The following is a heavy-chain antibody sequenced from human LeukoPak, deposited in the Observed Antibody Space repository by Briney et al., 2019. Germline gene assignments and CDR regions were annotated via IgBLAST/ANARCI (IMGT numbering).Heavy chain of an antibody. CDR2: ISGSGGST. V-gene: IGHV3-23*01. CDR1: GFTFSSYA. D-gene: IGHD3-22*01. J-gene: IGHJ4*02. Sequence: GGSLRLTCAASGFTFSSYAMSWVRQAPGKGLEWVSAISGSGGSTYYADSVKGRFTISRDNSKNTLYLQMNSLRAEDTAVYYCAKVPITMIVVVITGYYFDYWGQGTLVTVSS. CDR3: AKVPITMIVVVITGYYFDY.